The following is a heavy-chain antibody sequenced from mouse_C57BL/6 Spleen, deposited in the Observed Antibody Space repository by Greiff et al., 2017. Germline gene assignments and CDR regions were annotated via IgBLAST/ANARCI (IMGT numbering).Heavy chain of an antibody. D-gene: IGHD1-1*01. V-gene: IGHV1-61*01. CDR3: ARSDYYGSSYYAMDY. Sequence: VQLQQPGAELVRPGSSVKLSCKASGYTFTSYWMDWVKQRPGQGLEWIGNIYPSDSETHYNQKFKGKATLTVDKSSSTAYMQLSSLTSEDSAVYYCARSDYYGSSYYAMDYWGQGTSVTVSS. J-gene: IGHJ4*01. CDR1: GYTFTSYW. CDR2: IYPSDSET.